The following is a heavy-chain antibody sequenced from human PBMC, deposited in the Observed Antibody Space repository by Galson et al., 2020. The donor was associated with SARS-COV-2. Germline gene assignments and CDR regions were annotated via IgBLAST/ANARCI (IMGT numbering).Heavy chain of an antibody. D-gene: IGHD3-3*01. Sequence: HGESLKISCEVSGFSFTSYWISWVRQMPGKGLEWMGTIDPDDSYTKYSPSFQGHVSISADKSTNTAYLQWSSLKASDTAVYYCARHLGKSEYYRSLDYYYMDVWGEGSPVTVS. J-gene: IGHJ6*03. CDR3: ARHLGKSEYYRSLDYYYMDV. CDR1: GFSFTSYW. CDR2: IDPDDSYT. V-gene: IGHV5-10-1*01.